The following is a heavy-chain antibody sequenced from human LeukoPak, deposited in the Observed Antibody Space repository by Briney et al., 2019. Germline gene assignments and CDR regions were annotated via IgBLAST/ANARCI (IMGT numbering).Heavy chain of an antibody. Sequence: GGSLRLSCAASGFTVRSNYMSWVRQAPGKGLEWVSVIYSGGSTYYADSVKGRFTISRDNSKNTLYLQMNSLRAEDTAVYYCARGPSYSGSYHRDFDYWGQGTLVTVSS. CDR3: ARGPSYSGSYHRDFDY. J-gene: IGHJ4*02. CDR1: GFTVRSNY. CDR2: IYSGGST. V-gene: IGHV3-53*01. D-gene: IGHD1-26*01.